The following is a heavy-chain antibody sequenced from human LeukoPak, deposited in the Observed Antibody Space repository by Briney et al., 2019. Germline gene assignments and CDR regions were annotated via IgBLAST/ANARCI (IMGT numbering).Heavy chain of an antibody. CDR3: ARRAGAYSHPYDY. CDR1: GFTFDDYT. CDR2: ISWDGGST. V-gene: IGHV3-43*01. J-gene: IGHJ4*02. D-gene: IGHD4/OR15-4a*01. Sequence: GGSLRLSCAASGFTFDDYTMHWVRQAPGKGLEWVSLISWDGGSTYYADSVKGRFTISRDNSKNTLYLQMNSLRAEDTAVYYCARRAGAYSHPYDYWGQGTLVTVSS.